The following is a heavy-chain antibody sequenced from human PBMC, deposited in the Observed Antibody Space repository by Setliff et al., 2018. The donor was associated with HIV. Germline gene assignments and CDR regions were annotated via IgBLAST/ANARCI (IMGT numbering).Heavy chain of an antibody. CDR3: ARRGAYGYDYFDY. V-gene: IGHV4-38-2*01. D-gene: IGHD5-12*01. CDR1: GYSIGSGYY. Sequence: SETLSLTCAVSGYSIGSGYYWGWIRQPPGKGLEWIGSIFHSAATNYNPSLKSRVTISIDTSKNQFSLKLTSVTAADTAVYYCARRGAYGYDYFDYWGPGILVTSPQ. CDR2: IFHSAAT. J-gene: IGHJ4*02.